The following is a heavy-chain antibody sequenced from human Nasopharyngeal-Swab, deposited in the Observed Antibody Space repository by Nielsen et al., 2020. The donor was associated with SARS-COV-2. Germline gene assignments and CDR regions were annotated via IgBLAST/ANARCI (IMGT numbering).Heavy chain of an antibody. CDR3: ARGGWDLSEYFSH. CDR1: GYTFISFG. D-gene: IGHD1-26*01. V-gene: IGHV1-18*01. Sequence: ASVKVSCKASGYTFISFGINWARQAPGQGLEWMGWISAYMGKTNYAQKFQDRVTMTTDTPTGTAYMELRNLRSDDTAVYYCARGGWDLSEYFSHWGQGTLVTVSS. CDR2: ISAYMGKT. J-gene: IGHJ1*01.